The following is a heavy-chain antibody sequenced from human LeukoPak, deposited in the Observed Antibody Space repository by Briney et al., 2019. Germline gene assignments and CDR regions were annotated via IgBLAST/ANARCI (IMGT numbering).Heavy chain of an antibody. J-gene: IGHJ2*01. CDR1: GFTFRNFA. CDR2: IGASGRDT. CDR3: AKYESWYFEV. Sequence: AGGSLRLSCAASGFTFRNFAMGWVRQSPGRGLEWVSAIGASGRDTYYADSVKGRFTVSRDNSKNTLSLQMNSLRAEDTALYYCAKYESWYFEVWGRGTLVTVSS. D-gene: IGHD3-16*01. V-gene: IGHV3-23*01.